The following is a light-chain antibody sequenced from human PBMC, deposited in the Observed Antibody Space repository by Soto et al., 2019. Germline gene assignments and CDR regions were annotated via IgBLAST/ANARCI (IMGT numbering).Light chain of an antibody. CDR1: QSVSSK. Sequence: EIVIPQWRATVSGSPAEKATRFGKASQSVSSKLAWYQQKPGQAPRLLIYGASTRATGLPARFSGSGSGTEFTLTISSLQSEDFAVYYCQQYNNWPPITFGQGTRLEIK. CDR2: GAS. J-gene: IGKJ5*01. V-gene: IGKV3-15*01. CDR3: QQYNNWPPIT.